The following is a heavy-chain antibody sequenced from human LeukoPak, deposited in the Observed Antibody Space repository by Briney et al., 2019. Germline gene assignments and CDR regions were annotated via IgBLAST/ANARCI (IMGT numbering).Heavy chain of an antibody. J-gene: IGHJ6*02. CDR3: AKDRSDNSSWYCMDV. Sequence: GGSLRLSCAASEFTFSSYVMHWVRQAPGKGLEWVSFIQFDGSNQYYADSVKGRFTISRDNSKNTLYLQMNSLGAEDTAVCYCAKDRSDNSSWYCMDVWGQGTTVTVSS. D-gene: IGHD6-19*01. CDR1: EFTFSSYV. V-gene: IGHV3-30*02. CDR2: IQFDGSNQ.